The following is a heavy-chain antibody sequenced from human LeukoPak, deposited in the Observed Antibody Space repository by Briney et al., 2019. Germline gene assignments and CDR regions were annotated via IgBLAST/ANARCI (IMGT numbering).Heavy chain of an antibody. J-gene: IGHJ5*02. CDR3: ARDQYDFWSGYYMGFWFDP. D-gene: IGHD3-3*01. CDR2: INTDGNST. CDR1: GFTFSSYC. V-gene: IGHV3-74*01. Sequence: PGGSLRLSCAASGFTFSSYCMPWVRQAPGKGLEWVSSINTDGNSTSYADSVKGRFTISRDNAKNTLYLQMNSLRAEDTAVYYCARDQYDFWSGYYMGFWFDPWGQGTLVTVSS.